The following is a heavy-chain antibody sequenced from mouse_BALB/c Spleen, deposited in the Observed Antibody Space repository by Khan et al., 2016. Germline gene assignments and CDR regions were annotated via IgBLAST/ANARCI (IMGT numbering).Heavy chain of an antibody. CDR2: IYPGGDYI. Sequence: QVQLQQSGAEVVRPGTSVKMSCKAAGYTFTNYWIDWIKQRPGHGLEWIGDIYPGGDYINYNEKFKDKATLTADTSSSTAYMHLSSLTSEDSAIYYCARQYGNDAGGLDYWGRGTTLTVSA. CDR3: ARQYGNDAGGLDY. CDR1: GYTFTNYW. D-gene: IGHD2-10*02. J-gene: IGHJ2*01. V-gene: IGHV1-63*02.